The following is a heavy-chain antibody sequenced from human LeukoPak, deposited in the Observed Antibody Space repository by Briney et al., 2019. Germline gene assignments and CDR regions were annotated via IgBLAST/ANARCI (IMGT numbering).Heavy chain of an antibody. Sequence: ASVKVSCKASGYTFTGYYMHWVRQAPGQGLEWMGIINPSGGSTSYAQKFQGRVTMTRDTSTSTVYMELSSLRSEDTAVYYCARGEAYYYDSSGYLRGRAFDIWGQGTMVTVSS. CDR1: GYTFTGYY. CDR2: INPSGGST. J-gene: IGHJ3*02. CDR3: ARGEAYYYDSSGYLRGRAFDI. V-gene: IGHV1-46*01. D-gene: IGHD3-22*01.